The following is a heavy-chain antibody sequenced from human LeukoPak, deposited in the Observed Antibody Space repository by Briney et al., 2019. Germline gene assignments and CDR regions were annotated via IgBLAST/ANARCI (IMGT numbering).Heavy chain of an antibody. D-gene: IGHD6-19*01. V-gene: IGHV4-34*01. CDR2: INHSGST. J-gene: IGHJ5*02. CDR3: ARGSAVAGTYWFDP. Sequence: SETLSLTCAVYGGSFSGYYWSRIRQPPGKGLEWIGEINHSGSTNYNPSLKSRVTISVDTSKNQFSLKLSSVTAADTAVYYCARGSAVAGTYWFDPWGQGTLVTVSS. CDR1: GGSFSGYY.